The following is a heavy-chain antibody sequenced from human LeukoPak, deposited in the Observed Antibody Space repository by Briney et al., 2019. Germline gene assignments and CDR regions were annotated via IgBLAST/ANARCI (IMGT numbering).Heavy chain of an antibody. J-gene: IGHJ4*02. V-gene: IGHV3-33*01. D-gene: IGHD2-15*01. Sequence: PGRSLRLSCAASGFTFSSYGMHWVRQAPGKGLEWVAVIWYDGSNKYYADSVKGRFTISRDNSKNTLYLQMNSLRAEDTAVYYCAVLQCSGGSCYWGQGTLVTVSS. CDR1: GFTFSSYG. CDR3: AVLQCSGGSCY. CDR2: IWYDGSNK.